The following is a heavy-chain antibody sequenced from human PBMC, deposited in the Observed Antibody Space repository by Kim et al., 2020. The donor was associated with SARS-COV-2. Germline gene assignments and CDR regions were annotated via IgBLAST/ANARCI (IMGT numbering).Heavy chain of an antibody. CDR2: IWYDGSNK. V-gene: IGHV3-33*01. Sequence: GGSLRLSCAASGFTFSSYGMHWVRQAPGKGLEWVAVIWYDGSNKYYADSVKGRFTISRDNSKNTLYLQMNSLRAEDTAVYYCARGLGSGFWASFDYWGQGTLVTVSS. D-gene: IGHD3-10*01. J-gene: IGHJ4*02. CDR1: GFTFSSYG. CDR3: ARGLGSGFWASFDY.